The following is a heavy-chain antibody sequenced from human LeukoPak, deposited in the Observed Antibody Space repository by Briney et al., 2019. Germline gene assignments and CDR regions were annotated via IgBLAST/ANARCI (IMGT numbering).Heavy chain of an antibody. CDR1: GFTFSNAW. CDR3: TTGDYVWGSYRYMDY. D-gene: IGHD3-16*02. V-gene: IGHV3-15*01. Sequence: GGSLRLSCAASGFTFSNAWMSWVRQAPGKGLEWXXXIKSKTDGGTTDYAAPVKGRFTISRDDSKNTLYLQMNSLKTEDTAVYYCTTGDYVWGSYRYMDYWGQGTLVTVSS. J-gene: IGHJ4*02. CDR2: IKSKTDGGTT.